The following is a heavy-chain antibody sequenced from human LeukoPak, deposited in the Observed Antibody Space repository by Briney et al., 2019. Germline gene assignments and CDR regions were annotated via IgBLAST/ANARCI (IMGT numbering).Heavy chain of an antibody. V-gene: IGHV3-30*02. CDR1: GFTFSQYG. CDR3: VNGGNDVYVSSGHYYYPFDI. J-gene: IGHJ3*02. D-gene: IGHD3-22*01. Sequence: GGSLRLSCAASGFTFSQYGMHWVRQAPGKGREWGAFIRYDGSNKYYADSPNGRFTVSRDNSKNTLYLQMISLRAEDTAVYYCVNGGNDVYVSSGHYYYPFDIWRQGTMVTVSS. CDR2: IRYDGSNK.